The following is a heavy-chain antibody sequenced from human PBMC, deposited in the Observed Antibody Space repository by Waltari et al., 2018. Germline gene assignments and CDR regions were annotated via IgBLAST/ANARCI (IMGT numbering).Heavy chain of an antibody. CDR2: IYSGGST. J-gene: IGHJ4*02. CDR1: GFTVSSNY. CDR3: AREWWEYGNYYFDY. Sequence: EVQLVESGGGLIQPGGSLRLSCAASGFTVSSNYMSWVRQAPGKGLEWVSVIYSGGSTYYADSVKGRFTISRDNSKNTLYLQMNSLRAEDTAVYYCAREWWEYGNYYFDYWGQGTLVTVSS. D-gene: IGHD1-26*01. V-gene: IGHV3-53*01.